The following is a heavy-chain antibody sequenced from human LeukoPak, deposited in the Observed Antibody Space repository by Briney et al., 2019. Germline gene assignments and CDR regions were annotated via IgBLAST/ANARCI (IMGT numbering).Heavy chain of an antibody. D-gene: IGHD3-10*01. V-gene: IGHV3-30*04. CDR2: LSSDTRDI. CDR1: GFAFGDYA. Sequence: GRSLRLSCAASGFAFGDYAMHWVRQAPGKGLEWVAVLSSDTRDIHYADSVRGRFTISRDNSKNTLYLQMNSLKSEDTALYYCARDDLGSIDYWGQGTLVTVSS. CDR3: ARDDLGSIDY. J-gene: IGHJ4*02.